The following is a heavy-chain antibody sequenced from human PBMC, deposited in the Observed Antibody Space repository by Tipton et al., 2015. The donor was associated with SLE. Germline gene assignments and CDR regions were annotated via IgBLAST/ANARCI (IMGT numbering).Heavy chain of an antibody. Sequence: TLSLTCTVSGGPISSSSYYWGWIRQPPGKGLEWIGSIYYSGSTYYKPSLKSRVTISVDTSRNQFSLKMTSVTAADTAVYSCARAVGARGYYGLDVWGQGTTVTVSS. CDR2: IYYSGST. CDR1: GGPISSSSYY. CDR3: ARAVGARGYYGLDV. D-gene: IGHD1-26*01. J-gene: IGHJ6*02. V-gene: IGHV4-39*07.